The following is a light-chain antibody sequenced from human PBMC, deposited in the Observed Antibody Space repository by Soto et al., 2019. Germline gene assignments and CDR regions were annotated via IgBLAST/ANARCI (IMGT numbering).Light chain of an antibody. CDR2: GNS. J-gene: IGLJ2*01. CDR1: SSNIGAGYD. V-gene: IGLV1-40*01. CDR3: QSYDSSLTGSVV. Sequence: QSVLTQPPSVSGAPGQRVTISCTGSSSNIGAGYDVHWYQQLPGTARKLLIYGNSNRPSGVPDRFSGSKSGTSASLAITGLQAEDEADYYCQSYDSSLTGSVVFGGGTEVTVL.